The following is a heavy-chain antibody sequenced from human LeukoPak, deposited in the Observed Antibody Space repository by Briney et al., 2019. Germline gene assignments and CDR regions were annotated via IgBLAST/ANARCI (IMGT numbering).Heavy chain of an antibody. CDR1: GYTFTTYG. V-gene: IGHV1-18*01. CDR2: INTYNGNT. Sequence: ASVKVSCKASGYTFTTYGISWVRQAPGQGLEWMGWINTYNGNTNYAQKIRGRVTMTTDTSTSTAYMELRSLRADDTAVYYCARALQKYGTSPYYTFDYWGQGTLVTVSS. CDR3: ARALQKYGTSPYYTFDY. J-gene: IGHJ4*02. D-gene: IGHD3-3*01.